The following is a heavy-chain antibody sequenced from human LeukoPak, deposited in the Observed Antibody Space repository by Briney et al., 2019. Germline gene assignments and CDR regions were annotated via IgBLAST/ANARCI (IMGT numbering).Heavy chain of an antibody. Sequence: SETLSLTCTVSGGSVSSANYYWSWIRQPPGKGLEWIGYIYHSGTTNYNPSLKSRVTISVDTSNNRFSLKVSSVTAADTAVYYCAREASGTFDYWGQGTLVTVSS. CDR1: GGSVSSANYY. J-gene: IGHJ4*02. CDR3: AREASGTFDY. V-gene: IGHV4-61*01. CDR2: IYHSGTT. D-gene: IGHD6-13*01.